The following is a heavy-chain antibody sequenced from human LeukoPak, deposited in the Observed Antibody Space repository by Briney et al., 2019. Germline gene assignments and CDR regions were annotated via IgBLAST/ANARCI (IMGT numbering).Heavy chain of an antibody. Sequence: PGGSLRLSCAASGFTFDDYAMHWVRQAPGKGLEWVSGISWNSGSIGYADSVKGRFTISRDNAKNSLYLQMNSLRAEDTALYYCAKADGYSSGWSDYWGQGTLVTVSS. CDR1: GFTFDDYA. CDR3: AKADGYSSGWSDY. V-gene: IGHV3-9*01. CDR2: ISWNSGSI. D-gene: IGHD6-19*01. J-gene: IGHJ4*02.